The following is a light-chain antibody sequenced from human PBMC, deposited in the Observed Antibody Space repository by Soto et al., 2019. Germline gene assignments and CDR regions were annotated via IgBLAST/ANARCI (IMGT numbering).Light chain of an antibody. CDR2: GAS. CDR3: QQSFSTPRT. J-gene: IGKJ1*01. V-gene: IGKV1-39*01. CDR1: QTISTY. Sequence: DIQMTQSPSPMSASAGHRVTITCRASQTISTYLNWYQQKPGKAPKLLIYGASSLQSGVPSRFSGSGSGTDFTLTISSLKTEDFGTYYGQQSFSTPRTFGQGTKVDI.